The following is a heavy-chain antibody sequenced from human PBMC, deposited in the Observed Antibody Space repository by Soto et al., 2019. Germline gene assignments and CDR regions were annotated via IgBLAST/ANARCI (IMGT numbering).Heavy chain of an antibody. CDR2: IVPVFRTT. V-gene: IGHV1-69*01. CDR1: AGTRYA. CDR3: ARDQPYSGNLRWFDP. D-gene: IGHD1-26*01. J-gene: IGHJ5*02. Sequence: QVQLVQSGAEVKEPGSSVKVSCKASAGTRYAISWMRQAPGQGLEWMGRIVPVFRTTNYAQKFKGRVTITADESTSTVYMGLTSLRSEDTAIYFCARDQPYSGNLRWFDPWGQGTLVTVSS.